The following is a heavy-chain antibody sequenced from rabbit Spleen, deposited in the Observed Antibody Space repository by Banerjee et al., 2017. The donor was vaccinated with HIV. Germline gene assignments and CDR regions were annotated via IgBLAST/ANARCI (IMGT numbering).Heavy chain of an antibody. V-gene: IGHV1S45*01. J-gene: IGHJ4*01. CDR1: GFSFSSNYY. CDR3: ARGFGAVSANGDTTYMSW. Sequence: QEQLEESGGDLVKPGASLTLTCTASGFSFSSNYYMCWVRQAPGKGLEWIACIYAASSGSTYYASWAKGRFTISKTSSTTVTLQMTSLTAADTATYFCARGFGAVSANGDTTYMSWWGPGTLVTVS. D-gene: IGHD2-1*01. CDR2: IYAASSGST.